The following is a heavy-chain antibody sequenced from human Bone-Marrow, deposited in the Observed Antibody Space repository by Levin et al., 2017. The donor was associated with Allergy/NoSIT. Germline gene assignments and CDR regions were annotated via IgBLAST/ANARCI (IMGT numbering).Heavy chain of an antibody. D-gene: IGHD3-10*01. CDR1: GYTLTELS. J-gene: IGHJ5*02. V-gene: IGHV1-24*01. CDR2: FDPEDGET. Sequence: GESLKISCKVSGYTLTELSMHWVRQAPGKGLEWMGGFDPEDGETIYAQKFQGRVTMTEDTSTDTAYMELSSLRSEDTAVYYCATGGRGGSGSQNPWGQGTLVTVSS. CDR3: ATGGRGGSGSQNP.